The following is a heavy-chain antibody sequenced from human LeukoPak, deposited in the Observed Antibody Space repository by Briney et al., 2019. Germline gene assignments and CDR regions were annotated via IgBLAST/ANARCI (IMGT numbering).Heavy chain of an antibody. CDR2: INHSGST. V-gene: IGHV4-34*01. Sequence: SETLSLTCTVSGGSISSYYWSWIRQPPGKGLEWIGEINHSGSTNYNPSLKSRVTISVDTSKNQFSLKLSSVTAADTAVYYCARGIRYYYDSRRRGYFDYWGQGTLVTVSS. CDR1: GGSISSYY. J-gene: IGHJ4*02. D-gene: IGHD3-22*01. CDR3: ARGIRYYYDSRRRGYFDY.